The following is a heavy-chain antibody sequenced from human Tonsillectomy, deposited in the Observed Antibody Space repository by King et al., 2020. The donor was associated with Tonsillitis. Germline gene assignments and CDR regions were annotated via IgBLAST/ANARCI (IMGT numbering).Heavy chain of an antibody. CDR2: ISGRGGST. J-gene: IGHJ3*02. Sequence: VQLVESGGGLVQPGGSLRLSCAASGFTFSSYATSGVRQAPGEGLEWVSAISGRGGSTYYADSVKGRFTISRDNSKNTLYLQMNSLRAEDTAVYYCAKDWGSKGVVITHDAFDIWGQGTMVTVSS. CDR3: AKDWGSKGVVITHDAFDI. CDR1: GFTFSSYA. V-gene: IGHV3-23*04. D-gene: IGHD3-22*01.